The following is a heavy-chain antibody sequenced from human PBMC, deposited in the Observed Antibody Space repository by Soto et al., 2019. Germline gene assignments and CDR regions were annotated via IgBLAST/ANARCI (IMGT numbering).Heavy chain of an antibody. Sequence: SETLSLTCAVYGGSFSGYYWSWIRQPPGKGLEWIGEINHSGSTNYNPSLKSRVTISVDTSKNQFSLKLSSVTAADTAVYYCARVPKDIVVVVAATHYYYMDVWGKGTTVTVSS. CDR1: GGSFSGYY. D-gene: IGHD2-15*01. CDR2: INHSGST. J-gene: IGHJ6*03. V-gene: IGHV4-34*01. CDR3: ARVPKDIVVVVAATHYYYMDV.